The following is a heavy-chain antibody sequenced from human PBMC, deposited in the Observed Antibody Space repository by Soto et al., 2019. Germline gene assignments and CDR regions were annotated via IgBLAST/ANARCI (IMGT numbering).Heavy chain of an antibody. CDR2: TYFRSRWYN. Sequence: SQTLSLTCAISGDSVSSNTAAWHWIRQSPSRGLEWLGRTYFRSRWYNDYAVSVKSRNTINADTSKNQFSLHLNSVSPEDTAVYYCARDGVGATVFFGFFDYWGQGALVTVSS. D-gene: IGHD1-26*01. V-gene: IGHV6-1*01. CDR1: GDSVSSNTAA. J-gene: IGHJ4*02. CDR3: ARDGVGATVFFGFFDY.